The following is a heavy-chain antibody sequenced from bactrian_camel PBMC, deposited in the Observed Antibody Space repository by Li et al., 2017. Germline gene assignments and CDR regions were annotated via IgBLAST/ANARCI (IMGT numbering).Heavy chain of an antibody. CDR1: TFTPGSSRYC. J-gene: IGHJ7*01. V-gene: IGHV3S1*01. D-gene: IGHD1*01. Sequence: VQLVESGGGSVQAGGSLRLSCVASTFTPGSSRYCLAWFRQVPGTDREPVASIYTGGGSYWYSDSVKGRFTISRDNAKNTLYLQMNNLKREDTGMYYCATEERSLIGEPCKNAQMQRPMDYWGKGTQVTVS. CDR2: IYTGGGSY.